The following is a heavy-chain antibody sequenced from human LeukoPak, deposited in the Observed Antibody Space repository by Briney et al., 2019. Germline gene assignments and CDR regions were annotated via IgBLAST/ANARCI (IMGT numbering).Heavy chain of an antibody. V-gene: IGHV3-48*03. D-gene: IGHD6-19*01. CDR2: ISRSGSTM. CDR1: GFTFSSYE. CDR3: ARERTSGWDAFDT. Sequence: GGSLRLSCAASGFTFSSYEMNWVRQAPGQGLEWVSYISRSGSTMDYADSVKGRFTISRDNAKNSLYLQMNSLRAEDTAVYYCARERTSGWDAFDTWGQGTLVTVSS. J-gene: IGHJ5*02.